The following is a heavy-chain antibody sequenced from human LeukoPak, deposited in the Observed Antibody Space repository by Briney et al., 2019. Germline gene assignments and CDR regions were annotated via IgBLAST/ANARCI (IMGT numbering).Heavy chain of an antibody. J-gene: IGHJ4*02. CDR1: GFTFSSYS. CDR2: ISSSSSYI. V-gene: IGHV3-21*01. CDR3: ASEPPYNRNDPVDY. Sequence: GGSLRLSCAASGFTFSSYSMNWVRQAPGKGLEWVSSISSSSSYIYYADSVKGRFTISRDNAKDSLYLQMNSLRAEDTAVYYCASEPPYNRNDPVDYWGQGTLVTVSS. D-gene: IGHD1-1*01.